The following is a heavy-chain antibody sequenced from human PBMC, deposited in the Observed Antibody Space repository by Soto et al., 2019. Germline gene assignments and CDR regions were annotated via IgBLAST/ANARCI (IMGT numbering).Heavy chain of an antibody. D-gene: IGHD2-21*02. CDR1: GFTFNTYG. CDR2: VSGSGGGT. Sequence: GGSLRLSCAASGFTFNTYGMTWVRQAPGKGLEWVSTVSGSGGGTYYADCVKGGFTISRVNSKNTMYLQMSNLRAEDTAVYFCARIGPYCGGDCYPDFDFWGLGTPVTVSS. J-gene: IGHJ4*02. V-gene: IGHV3-23*01. CDR3: ARIGPYCGGDCYPDFDF.